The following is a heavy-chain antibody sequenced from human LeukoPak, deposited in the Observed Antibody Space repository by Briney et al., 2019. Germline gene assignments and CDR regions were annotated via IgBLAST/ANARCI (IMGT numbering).Heavy chain of an antibody. V-gene: IGHV4-28*01. CDR3: AKKIAAAAWFDP. CDR1: GYSISSDNW. Sequence: SETLSLTCAVSGYSISSDNWWVWIRQPPGKGLEWIGYIYYSGSTYYNPSLKSRVTMSVDTSKNQFSLKLSSVTAVDTAVYYCAKKIAAAAWFDPWGQGTLVTVSS. D-gene: IGHD6-13*01. J-gene: IGHJ5*02. CDR2: IYYSGST.